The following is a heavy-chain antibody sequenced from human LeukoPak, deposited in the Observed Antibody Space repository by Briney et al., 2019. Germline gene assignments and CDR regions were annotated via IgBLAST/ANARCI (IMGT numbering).Heavy chain of an antibody. Sequence: PGGSLRLSCAASGFTFSSYAMSWVRQAPGKGLEWVSAISGSGGGTYYADSVKGRFTISRDNSKNTLYLQMNSLRAEDTAVYYCARDRYNWNVEWVGAFDIWGQGTMVTVSS. CDR2: ISGSGGGT. D-gene: IGHD1-20*01. J-gene: IGHJ3*02. CDR3: ARDRYNWNVEWVGAFDI. V-gene: IGHV3-23*01. CDR1: GFTFSSYA.